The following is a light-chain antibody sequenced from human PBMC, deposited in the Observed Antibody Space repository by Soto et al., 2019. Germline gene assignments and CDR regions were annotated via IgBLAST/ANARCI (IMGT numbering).Light chain of an antibody. V-gene: IGLV2-23*01. J-gene: IGLJ3*02. CDR1: SDDVGGYDF. CDR3: CSYASGATPWV. CDR2: EAT. Sequence: QSALTQPAAVSGSPGQSITISCTGTSDDVGGYDFVFWYQHHPGKAPKLLIYEATKRPSGVSSRFSGSKSGNTASLTISGLQAADEADYHCCSYASGATPWVFGGGTKLTVL.